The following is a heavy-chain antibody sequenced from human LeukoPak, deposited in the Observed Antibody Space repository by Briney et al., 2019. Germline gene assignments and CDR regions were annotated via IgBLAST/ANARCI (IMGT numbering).Heavy chain of an antibody. CDR2: INPNSGGT. D-gene: IGHD2-21*02. J-gene: IGHJ4*02. Sequence: ASVHDSCKASGYTFTGYYMHWVRQAPGQGLEWMGWINPNSGGTNYAQKFQGRVIMTRDTSISTAYMELSRLGSDDTAVYYCARGGSTDSIHSCGGNCYFLDYWGQGTMITVSS. CDR3: ARGGSTDSIHSCGGNCYFLDY. CDR1: GYTFTGYY. V-gene: IGHV1-2*02.